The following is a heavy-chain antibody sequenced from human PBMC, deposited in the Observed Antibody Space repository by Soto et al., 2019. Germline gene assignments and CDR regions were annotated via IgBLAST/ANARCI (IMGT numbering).Heavy chain of an antibody. Sequence: QVQLQQWGAGLLKPSETLSLTCAVYGGSFSGYYWSWIRQPPGKGLEWIGEINHSGSTNYNPSFKSRVTISVDTSKNQFSLKLSSVTAADTAVYYCARGARIAVAGNAFDFDYWGQGTLVTVSS. J-gene: IGHJ4*02. CDR2: INHSGST. D-gene: IGHD6-19*01. CDR3: ARGARIAVAGNAFDFDY. CDR1: GGSFSGYY. V-gene: IGHV4-34*01.